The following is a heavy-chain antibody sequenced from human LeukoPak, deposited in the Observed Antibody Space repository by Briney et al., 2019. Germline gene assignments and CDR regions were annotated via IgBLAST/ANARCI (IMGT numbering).Heavy chain of an antibody. D-gene: IGHD6-19*01. V-gene: IGHV4-61*02. CDR2: IYTSGST. Sequence: PSETLSLTCTVSGGSISSGSYYWSWIRQPAGKGLEWIGRIYTSGSTNYNPSLKSRVTISVDTSKNQFSLKLSSVTAADTAVFYCARTDSSGWYDYWGQGTLVTVSS. CDR1: GGSISSGSYY. CDR3: ARTDSSGWYDY. J-gene: IGHJ4*02.